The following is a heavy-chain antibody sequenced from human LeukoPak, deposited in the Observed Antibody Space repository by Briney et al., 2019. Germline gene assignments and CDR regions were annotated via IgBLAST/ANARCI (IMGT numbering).Heavy chain of an antibody. CDR1: GFTFSSYA. V-gene: IGHV3-23*01. CDR2: ISGSGGST. J-gene: IGHJ4*02. Sequence: PGGSPRLSCAASGFTFSSYAMSWVRQAPGKGLEWVSAISGSGGSTYYADSVKGRFTISRDNSKNTLYLQMNSLRAEDAAVYYCAKDLTLIAVAGIDSGFDYWGQGTLVTVSS. CDR3: AKDLTLIAVAGIDSGFDY. D-gene: IGHD6-19*01.